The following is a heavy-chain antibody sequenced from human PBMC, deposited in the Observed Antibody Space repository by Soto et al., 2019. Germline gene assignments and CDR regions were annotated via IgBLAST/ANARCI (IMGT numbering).Heavy chain of an antibody. Sequence: ASVKVSCKASGYSFSSYGITWVRQAPGQGLEWMGWINPNSGGTNYAQKFQGWVTMTRDTSISTAYMELSRLRSDDTAVYYCARNMGDYNSWSGYYTGWFDPWGQGTLVTVS. CDR3: ARNMGDYNSWSGYYTGWFDP. CDR2: INPNSGGT. V-gene: IGHV1-2*04. CDR1: GYSFSSYG. D-gene: IGHD3-3*01. J-gene: IGHJ5*02.